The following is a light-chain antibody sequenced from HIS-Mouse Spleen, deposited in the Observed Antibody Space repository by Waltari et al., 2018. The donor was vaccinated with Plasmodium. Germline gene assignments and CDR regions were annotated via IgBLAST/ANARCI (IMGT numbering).Light chain of an antibody. CDR3: QAWDSSTDYV. CDR1: KLGDKY. V-gene: IGLV3-1*01. CDR2: QDS. Sequence: SYELTQPPSVSVSPGQTASITCSGDKLGDKYACWYQQKQAQSPVLVIYQDSKRPSGIPERFSGSNSGNTATLTISGTQAMDEADYYCQAWDSSTDYVFGTGTKVTVL. J-gene: IGLJ1*01.